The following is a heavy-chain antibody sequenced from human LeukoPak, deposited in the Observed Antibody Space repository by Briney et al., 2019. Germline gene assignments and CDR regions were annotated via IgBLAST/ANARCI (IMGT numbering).Heavy chain of an antibody. V-gene: IGHV3-21*01. CDR1: GFTFSSYR. Sequence: GGSLRLSCAASGFTFSSYRMIWVRQAPAKALECVSSISSSSSYIYYADSGKGRFTISRDNAKNSLYLQMNSLRPEDTAMYYRARAEDGSRRYYSGIDWRQGTLVTVSS. CDR2: ISSSSSYI. CDR3: ARAEDGSRRYYSGID. D-gene: IGHD3-10*01. J-gene: IGHJ4*02.